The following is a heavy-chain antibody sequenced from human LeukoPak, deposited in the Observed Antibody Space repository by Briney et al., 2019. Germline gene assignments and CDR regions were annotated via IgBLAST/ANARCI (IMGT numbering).Heavy chain of an antibody. V-gene: IGHV3-74*01. J-gene: IGHJ4*02. CDR2: INSDGSST. Sequence: GGSLRLSCAASGFIFNSYWMHWVRQAPGKGLVWVSRINSDGSSTSYADSVKGRFTISRDNAKNMLYLQMNSLRAEDTAVYYCARVAADGYNYVYFDYWGQGTLVTVSS. CDR1: GFIFNSYW. D-gene: IGHD5-24*01. CDR3: ARVAADGYNYVYFDY.